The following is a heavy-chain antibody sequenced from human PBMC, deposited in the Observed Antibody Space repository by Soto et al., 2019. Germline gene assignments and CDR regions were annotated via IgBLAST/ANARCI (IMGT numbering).Heavy chain of an antibody. CDR1: GYTFTSYG. CDR2: INIYNGNT. Sequence: ASVKVSCKASGYTFTSYGITWVRQAPGQGLEWMGWINIYNGNTNYVQKLQGRVTMTTDTSTSTAYMELRSLRSDDTAVYYCARGFAAGVNDFWGQGTLVTVSS. V-gene: IGHV1-18*01. CDR3: ARGFAAGVNDF. J-gene: IGHJ4*02. D-gene: IGHD6-13*01.